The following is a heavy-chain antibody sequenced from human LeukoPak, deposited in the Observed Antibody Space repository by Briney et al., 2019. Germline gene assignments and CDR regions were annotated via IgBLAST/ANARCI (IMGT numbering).Heavy chain of an antibody. J-gene: IGHJ4*02. D-gene: IGHD3-22*01. CDR1: GFTFTNYA. CDR3: AREVDSSGFYYFDY. V-gene: IGHV3-48*03. Sequence: GGSLRLSCAASGFTFTNYAMNWVRQAPGKGLEWVSYISSSGGTIDYADSVKGRFTISRDNAKNSLYLQMNSLRAEDTAVYYCAREVDSSGFYYFDYWGQGTLVTVSS. CDR2: ISSSGGTI.